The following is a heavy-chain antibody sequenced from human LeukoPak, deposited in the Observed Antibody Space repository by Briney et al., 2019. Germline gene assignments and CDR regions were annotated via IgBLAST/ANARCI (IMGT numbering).Heavy chain of an antibody. CDR1: GFTVSSNY. V-gene: IGHV3-23*01. CDR2: ISGSGGST. J-gene: IGHJ6*03. CDR3: AASTVTTDYYYYYMDV. D-gene: IGHD4-17*01. Sequence: GGSLRLSCAASGFTVSSNYMSWVRQAPGKGLEWVSAISGSGGSTYYADSVKGRFTISRDNSKNTLYLQMNSLRAEDTAVYYCAASTVTTDYYYYYMDVWGKGTTVTVSS.